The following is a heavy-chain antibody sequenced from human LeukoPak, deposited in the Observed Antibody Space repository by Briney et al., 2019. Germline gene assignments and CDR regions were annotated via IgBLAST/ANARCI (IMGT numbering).Heavy chain of an antibody. D-gene: IGHD3-10*01. V-gene: IGHV1-69*01. CDR2: IIPIFGTA. J-gene: IGHJ4*02. Sequence: SVKVSCKASGGTFSSYAISWVRQAPGQGLEWMGGIIPIFGTANYAQKFQGRVTITADESTSTAYMELSSLRSEDTAVYYCARTKYYYGSGLSDYWGQGTLVTVSS. CDR3: ARTKYYYGSGLSDY. CDR1: GGTFSSYA.